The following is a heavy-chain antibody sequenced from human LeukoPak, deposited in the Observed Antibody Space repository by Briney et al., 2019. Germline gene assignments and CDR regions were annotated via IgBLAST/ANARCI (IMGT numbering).Heavy chain of an antibody. CDR1: GGTFSSYA. V-gene: IGHV1-69*13. CDR2: IIPIFGTA. Sequence: SVKVSCKASGGTFSSYAISWVRQAPGQGLEWMGGIIPIFGTANYAQKFQGRVAITADESTSTAYMELSSLRSEDTAVYYCARTDIAAAGNWFDPWGQGTLVTVSS. J-gene: IGHJ5*02. D-gene: IGHD6-13*01. CDR3: ARTDIAAAGNWFDP.